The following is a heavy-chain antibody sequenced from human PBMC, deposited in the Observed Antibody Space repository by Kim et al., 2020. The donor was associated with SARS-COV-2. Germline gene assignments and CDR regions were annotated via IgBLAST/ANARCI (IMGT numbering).Heavy chain of an antibody. CDR3: ARVAYDYVWGSYRYYDYYYGMDV. CDR2: ISSSSSYT. Sequence: GGSLRLSCAASGFTFSDYYMSWIRQAPGKGLEWVSYISSSSSYTNYADSLKGRFTISRDTAKNSLYLQMTSLRAEDKAVYYCARVAYDYVWGSYRYYDYYYGMDVWGQGTTVTVSS. V-gene: IGHV3-11*05. CDR1: GFTFSDYY. D-gene: IGHD3-16*02. J-gene: IGHJ6*02.